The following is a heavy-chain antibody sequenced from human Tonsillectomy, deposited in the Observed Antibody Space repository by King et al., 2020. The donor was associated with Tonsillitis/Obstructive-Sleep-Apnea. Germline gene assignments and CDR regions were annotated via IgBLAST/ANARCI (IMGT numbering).Heavy chain of an antibody. CDR3: ARGTVHLTTYSSGWLIPACY. J-gene: IGHJ4*02. V-gene: IGHV1-69*10. D-gene: IGHD6-19*01. CDR2: IIPILGIA. CDR1: GGTFSSYA. Sequence: LQLVQSGAEVKKPGSSVKVSCKASGGTFSSYAISWVRQAPGQGLEWMGGIIPILGIANYAQKFQGRVTITADKSTSTAYMELSSMRSKDMALYYCARGTVHLTTYSSGWLIPACYWGQGTLVTVSS.